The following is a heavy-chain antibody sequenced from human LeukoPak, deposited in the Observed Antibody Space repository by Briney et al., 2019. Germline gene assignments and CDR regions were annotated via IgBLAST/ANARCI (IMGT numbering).Heavy chain of an antibody. CDR1: GGSISSYY. V-gene: IGHV4-4*09. CDR3: ARIYVRGSYRRPSGNYYMDV. D-gene: IGHD1-26*01. Sequence: TSETLSLTCTVSGGSISSYYWSWIRQPPGKGLEWIGYIYTSGSTNYNPSLKSRVTISVDTSKDQFSLKLSSVTAADTAVYYCARIYVRGSYRRPSGNYYMDVWGKGTTVTVSS. J-gene: IGHJ6*03. CDR2: IYTSGST.